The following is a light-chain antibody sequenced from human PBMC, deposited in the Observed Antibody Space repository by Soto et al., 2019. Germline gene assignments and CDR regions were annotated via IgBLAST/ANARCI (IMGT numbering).Light chain of an antibody. J-gene: IGKJ1*01. CDR3: HQYSNWPRT. CDR2: GAS. Sequence: EIVMAQSPATLSVSPGERATLSCRASQSVSSSKLAWYQQKPGQAPRLLIYGASTRATGVPARFSGSGSGTEFTLTISSLQSEDFAVYYCHQYSNWPRTFGQGTKVEIK. V-gene: IGKV3-15*01. CDR1: QSVSSSK.